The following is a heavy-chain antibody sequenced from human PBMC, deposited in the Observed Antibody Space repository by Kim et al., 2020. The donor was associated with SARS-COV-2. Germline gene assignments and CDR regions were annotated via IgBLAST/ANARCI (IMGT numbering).Heavy chain of an antibody. CDR3: ATRITMIVVDEGAFDI. Sequence: SVKGRFTISRDNSKNTLYLQMNSLRAEDTAVYYCATRITMIVVDEGAFDIWGQGTMVTVSS. J-gene: IGHJ3*02. D-gene: IGHD3-22*01. V-gene: IGHV3-30*03.